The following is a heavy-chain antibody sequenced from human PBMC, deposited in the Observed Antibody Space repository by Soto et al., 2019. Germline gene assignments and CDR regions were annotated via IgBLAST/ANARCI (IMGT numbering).Heavy chain of an antibody. J-gene: IGHJ6*02. Sequence: YSVKLSCKASGGTFSSYAISWVRQAPGQGLEWMGGIIPIFGTANYAQKFQGRVTITAGKSTSTAYMELSSLRSEDTAVYYCARDARFVFWSVYYSFNYHYGMSFRGQGTTVTVS. D-gene: IGHD3-3*01. V-gene: IGHV1-69*06. CDR2: IIPIFGTA. CDR1: GGTFSSYA. CDR3: ARDARFVFWSVYYSFNYHYGMSF.